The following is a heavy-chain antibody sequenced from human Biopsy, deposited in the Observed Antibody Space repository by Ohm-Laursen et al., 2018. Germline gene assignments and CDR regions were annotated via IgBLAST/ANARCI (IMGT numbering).Heavy chain of an antibody. D-gene: IGHD2-8*01. J-gene: IGHJ4*02. CDR2: INCKTGAT. CDR3: ARDPLNGHKHFDY. CDR1: GGSFSTYT. V-gene: IGHV1-2*06. Sequence: ESSVKVSCKASGGSFSTYTISWVRQAPGQGLEWLGHINCKTGATNYAQKFQGTVTMTRDTSISTAYLALGSLRSADTAIYYCARDPLNGHKHFDYWGQGSLVTVSS.